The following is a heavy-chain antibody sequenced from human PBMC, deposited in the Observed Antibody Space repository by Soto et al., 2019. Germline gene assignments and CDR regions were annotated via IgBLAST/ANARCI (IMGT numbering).Heavy chain of an antibody. CDR2: IGTAGDT. D-gene: IGHD6-13*01. J-gene: IGHJ4*02. V-gene: IGHV3-13*01. Sequence: GGSLRLSCAASGFTFSSYDMHWVRQATGKGLEWVSAIGTAGDTYYPGSVKGRFTISRENAKNSLYLQMNSLRAEDTAVYYCARGVGSSWYFDWGQGTLVTVSS. CDR1: GFTFSSYD. CDR3: ARGVGSSWYFD.